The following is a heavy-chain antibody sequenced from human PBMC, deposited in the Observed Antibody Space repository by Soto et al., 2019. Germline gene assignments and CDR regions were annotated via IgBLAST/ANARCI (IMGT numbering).Heavy chain of an antibody. CDR3: AMRYGGGSYCDY. J-gene: IGHJ4*02. V-gene: IGHV4-39*01. CDR2: TYYSGST. Sequence: PSETLSLTCTVSGGSISSSSYCWDWIRQPPGKGLEWIATTYYSGSTYYNPSLKSRVTTSVDTAENQFSLKLSSVTAADTAVYYCAMRYGGGSYCDYWGQGTVVTVSS. D-gene: IGHD3-10*01. CDR1: GGSISSSSYC.